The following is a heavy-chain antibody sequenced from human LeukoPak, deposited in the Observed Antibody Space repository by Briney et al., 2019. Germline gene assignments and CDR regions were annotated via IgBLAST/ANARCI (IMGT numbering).Heavy chain of an antibody. V-gene: IGHV1-2*04. CDR2: INPNSGGT. CDR3: ARPLTTSGWYFDL. J-gene: IGHJ2*01. Sequence: GASVKVSCKASGYTFTGFYIHWVRQAPGQGLEWMGWINPNSGGTNYAQKFQDWVTMTRDTSISTAYMELSSLRSDDTAIYYCARPLTTSGWYFDLWGRGTLVTVSS. CDR1: GYTFTGFY. D-gene: IGHD1-14*01.